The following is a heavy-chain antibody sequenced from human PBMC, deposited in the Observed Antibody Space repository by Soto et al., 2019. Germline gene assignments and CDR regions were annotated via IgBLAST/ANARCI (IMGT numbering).Heavy chain of an antibody. V-gene: IGHV4-30-4*01. CDR2: IHSSGSI. J-gene: IGHJ1*01. CDR3: ARDLDVLHDDTSGPFPRPG. D-gene: IGHD3-22*01. CDR1: GGSISSDDYY. Sequence: SETLSLTCTVSGGSISSDDYYWSWIRQAPGRGLEWIGYIHSSGSIYYNPSLKSRATMSIDTEGNQFSLKVSSVTVADTAVYYCARDLDVLHDDTSGPFPRPGWGQGTLVTVSS.